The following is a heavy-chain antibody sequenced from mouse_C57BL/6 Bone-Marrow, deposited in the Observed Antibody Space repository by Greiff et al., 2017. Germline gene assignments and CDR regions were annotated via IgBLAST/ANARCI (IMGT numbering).Heavy chain of an antibody. J-gene: IGHJ1*03. D-gene: IGHD1-1*01. CDR3: SRRVTTVLATKYFDV. CDR1: GFTFSRYT. CDR2: ISGGGGNT. Sequence: EVKLVESGGGLVKPGGSLKLSCAASGFTFSRYTMSWVRQTPEKRLQWVAAISGGGGNTYYPDSVKGRFTISRENAKNILYLQMSSLRSEDTALYYCSRRVTTVLATKYFDVWGTGTTVTVSS. V-gene: IGHV5-9*01.